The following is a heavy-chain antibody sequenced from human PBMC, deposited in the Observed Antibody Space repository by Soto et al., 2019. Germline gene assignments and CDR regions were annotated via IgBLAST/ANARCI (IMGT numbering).Heavy chain of an antibody. V-gene: IGHV4-39*01. CDR2: IYYSGST. J-gene: IGHJ5*02. CDR1: GGSISSSSYY. Sequence: SETLSLTCTVSGGSISSSSYYWGWIRQPPGKGLEWIGSIYYSGSTYYNPSLKSRVTISVDTSKNQFSLKLSSVTAADTAVYYCARHSSYDFWSGYYNTQNWFDPWGQGTWSPSPQ. D-gene: IGHD3-3*01. CDR3: ARHSSYDFWSGYYNTQNWFDP.